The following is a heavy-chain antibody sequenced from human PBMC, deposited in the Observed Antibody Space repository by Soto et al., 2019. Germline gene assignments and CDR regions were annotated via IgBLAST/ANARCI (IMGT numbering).Heavy chain of an antibody. CDR1: GGSISSGDYY. CDR2: IYYSGST. D-gene: IGHD1-26*01. J-gene: IGHJ4*02. CDR3: ASANPIVGAYCFDY. V-gene: IGHV4-30-4*01. Sequence: SETLSLTCTVSGGSISSGDYYWSWIRQPPGKGLEWIGYIYYSGSTYYNPSLKSRVTISVDTSKNQFSLKLSSVTAADTAVYYCASANPIVGAYCFDYWREGTLVTVSS.